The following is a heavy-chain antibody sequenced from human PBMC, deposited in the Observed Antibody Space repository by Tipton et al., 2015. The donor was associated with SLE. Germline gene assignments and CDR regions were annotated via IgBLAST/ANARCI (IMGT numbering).Heavy chain of an antibody. CDR2: IYSGGST. Sequence: PLRLSCAASGFTFETYAMAWVRQAPGKGLEWVSVIYSGGSTYYAESVKGRFSISRDNSKNTLYLHMNSLKPEDTAVYHCAKERIPQLARRGYYYCGMDVWGQGTTVTVSS. CDR1: GFTFETYA. CDR3: AKERIPQLARRGYYYCGMDV. V-gene: IGHV3-23*03. J-gene: IGHJ6*02. D-gene: IGHD6-6*01.